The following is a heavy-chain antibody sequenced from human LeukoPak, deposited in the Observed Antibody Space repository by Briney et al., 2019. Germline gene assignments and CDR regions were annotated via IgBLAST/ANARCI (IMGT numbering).Heavy chain of an antibody. Sequence: GSLRLSCAASGFTFSTNAMNWIRQAPGKGLAWVSSISGSGAGTYYADSVKGRVTISRDNSKDTLYLQRNSLRAEDTAVYYCAKVVGYNCWSGFDYWGQGALVTVSS. D-gene: IGHD3-3*01. V-gene: IGHV3-23*01. CDR3: AKVVGYNCWSGFDY. CDR1: GFTFSTNA. J-gene: IGHJ4*02. CDR2: ISGSGAGT.